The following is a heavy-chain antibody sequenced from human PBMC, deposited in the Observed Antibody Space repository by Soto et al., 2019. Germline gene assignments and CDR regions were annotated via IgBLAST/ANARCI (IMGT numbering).Heavy chain of an antibody. V-gene: IGHV3-33*01. CDR3: ARESGGSYYLFDY. Sequence: RXSCAASGFTFSSYGMHWVRQAPGKGLEWVAVIWYDGSNKYYADSVKGRFTISRDNSKNTLYLQMNSLRAEDTAVYYCARESGGSYYLFDYWGQGTLVTVSS. CDR2: IWYDGSNK. D-gene: IGHD1-26*01. CDR1: GFTFSSYG. J-gene: IGHJ4*02.